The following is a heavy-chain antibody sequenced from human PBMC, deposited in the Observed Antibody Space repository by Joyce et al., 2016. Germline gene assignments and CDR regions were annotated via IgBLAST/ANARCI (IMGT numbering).Heavy chain of an antibody. CDR2: ISHTGST. Sequence: QLQLQESGSGLVKPSQTLSLTCIVSNGSVNSNYYYWSWIRQPPEKGLEWIGYISHTGSTYYNPSLKSRLTISVDNSMNQFSLKLTSVTAADTALYYCARGPWNNAFDVWGQGTMVTVSS. D-gene: IGHD1/OR15-1a*01. CDR1: NGSVNSNYYY. J-gene: IGHJ3*01. CDR3: ARGPWNNAFDV. V-gene: IGHV4-30-2*01.